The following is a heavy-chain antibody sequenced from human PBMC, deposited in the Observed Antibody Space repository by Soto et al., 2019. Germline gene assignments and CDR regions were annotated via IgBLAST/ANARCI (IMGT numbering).Heavy chain of an antibody. V-gene: IGHV4-59*01. CDR2: IYYSGST. D-gene: IGHD3-22*01. CDR3: ARRIVVVITGTFHDAFDI. Sequence: SETLSLTCTVSGGSISSYYWSWIRQPPGKGLEWIGYIYYSGSTNYNPSLKSRVTISVDTSKNQFSLKLSSVTAADTAVYYCARRIVVVITGTFHDAFDIWGQGTMVTVSS. J-gene: IGHJ3*02. CDR1: GGSISSYY.